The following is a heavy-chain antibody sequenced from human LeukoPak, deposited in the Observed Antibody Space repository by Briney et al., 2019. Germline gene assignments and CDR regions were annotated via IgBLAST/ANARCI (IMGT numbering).Heavy chain of an antibody. V-gene: IGHV3-48*01. J-gene: IGHJ4*02. CDR1: GFTSSSYS. CDR3: AKDGTSYYYIYY. Sequence: PGGSLRLSCAASGFTSSSYSMNWVRQAPGEGLEWVSYISSSSSTIYYADSVKGRFTISRDNAKNSLYLQMNSLRGDDTAVYYCAKDGTSYYYIYYWGQGTLVTVSS. CDR2: ISSSSSTI. D-gene: IGHD2/OR15-2a*01.